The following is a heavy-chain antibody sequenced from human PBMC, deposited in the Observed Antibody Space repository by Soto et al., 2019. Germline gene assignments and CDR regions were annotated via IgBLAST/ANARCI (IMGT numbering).Heavy chain of an antibody. D-gene: IGHD4-4*01. V-gene: IGHV4-30-4*01. Sequence: PSETLSLTCTVSGGSISSGDYYWSWIRQPPGKGPEWIGYIYYSGSTYYNPSLKSRVTISVDTSKNQFSRKLSSVTAADTAVYYCARTFYSNYPLVYFDYWGQGTLVTVSS. CDR3: ARTFYSNYPLVYFDY. CDR1: GGSISSGDYY. J-gene: IGHJ4*02. CDR2: IYYSGST.